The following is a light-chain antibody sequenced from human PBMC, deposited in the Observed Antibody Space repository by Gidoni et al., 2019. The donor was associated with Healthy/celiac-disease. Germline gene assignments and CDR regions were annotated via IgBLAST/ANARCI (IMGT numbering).Light chain of an antibody. J-gene: IGLJ2*01. CDR2: GNS. CDR3: QSYDSSLSGSV. CDR1: SPNIGAGYD. Sequence: QSVLTQPPSVSGAPGQRVTISCTGSSPNIGAGYDVHWYQQLPGTAPKLLIYGNSNRPSGVPDRFSGSKSGTSASLAITGLQAEDEADYYCQSYDSSLSGSVFDGGTKLTVL. V-gene: IGLV1-40*01.